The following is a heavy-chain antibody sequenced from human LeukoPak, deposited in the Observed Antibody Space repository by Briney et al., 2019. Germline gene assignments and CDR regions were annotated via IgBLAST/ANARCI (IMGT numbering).Heavy chain of an antibody. D-gene: IGHD3/OR15-3a*01. Sequence: GGSLRLSCAASGFTFSSYSMNWVRQAPGRGLEWLSYITTSSSSIYYADSVKGRFTISRDNAKNSLYLQMNSLRAEDTAVYCCARDRDWAFDYWGQGTLVTVSS. V-gene: IGHV3-48*01. CDR3: ARDRDWAFDY. J-gene: IGHJ4*02. CDR1: GFTFSSYS. CDR2: ITTSSSSI.